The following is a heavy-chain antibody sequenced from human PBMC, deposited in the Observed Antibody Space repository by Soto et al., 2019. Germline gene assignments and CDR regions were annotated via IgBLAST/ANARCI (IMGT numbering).Heavy chain of an antibody. CDR2: IIPIFGTA. CDR1: GGTFSSYA. J-gene: IGHJ3*02. CDR3: ARGRDYGSNPDACDI. V-gene: IGHV1-69*06. Sequence: QVQLVQSGAEVKKPGSSVKVSCKASGGTFSSYAISWVRQAPGQGLEWMGGIIPIFGTANYAQKFQGRVTITADKTTSTAYMELSSLRSEDTAEYYCARGRDYGSNPDACDIWGKGTKDTASS. D-gene: IGHD4-17*01.